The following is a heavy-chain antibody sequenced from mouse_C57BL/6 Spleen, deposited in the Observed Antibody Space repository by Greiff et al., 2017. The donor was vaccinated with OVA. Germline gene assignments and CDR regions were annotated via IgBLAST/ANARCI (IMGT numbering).Heavy chain of an antibody. V-gene: IGHV5-6*01. Sequence: EVQGVESGGDLVKPGGSLKLSCAASGFTFSSYGMSWVRQTPDKRLEWVATISSGGSYTYYPDSVKGRFTISRDNAKNTLYLQMSSLKSEDTAMYYCARRGTTVVDNYAMDYWGQGTSVTVSS. J-gene: IGHJ4*01. CDR1: GFTFSSYG. CDR3: ARRGTTVVDNYAMDY. CDR2: ISSGGSYT. D-gene: IGHD1-1*01.